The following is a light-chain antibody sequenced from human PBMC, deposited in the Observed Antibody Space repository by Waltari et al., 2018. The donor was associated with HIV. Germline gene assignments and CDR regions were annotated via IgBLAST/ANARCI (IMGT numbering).Light chain of an antibody. CDR3: AALDDRMSGYVV. CDR2: IND. Sequence: QSGLTQPPSASGAPGQRVIISCSGSMSNIGTNSVNWYQQLPGTAPKLLIYINDQRPSGVPDRFSGSKSGTSASLAISGLRSEDEATYYCAALDDRMSGYVVFGGGTKLTVL. CDR1: MSNIGTNS. V-gene: IGLV1-44*01. J-gene: IGLJ2*01.